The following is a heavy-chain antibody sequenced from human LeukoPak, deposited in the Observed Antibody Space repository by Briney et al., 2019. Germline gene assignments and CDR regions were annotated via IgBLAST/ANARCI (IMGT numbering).Heavy chain of an antibody. CDR1: GFTFSSYA. CDR3: ARDWVGYGMDV. J-gene: IGHJ6*02. D-gene: IGHD3-16*01. CDR2: ISSSSSYI. V-gene: IGHV3-21*01. Sequence: PGRSLRLSCAASGFTFSSYAMHWVRQAPGKGLEWVSSISSSSSYIYYADSVKGRFTISRDNAKNSLYLQMNSLRAEDTAVYYCARDWVGYGMDVWVQGTTVTVSS.